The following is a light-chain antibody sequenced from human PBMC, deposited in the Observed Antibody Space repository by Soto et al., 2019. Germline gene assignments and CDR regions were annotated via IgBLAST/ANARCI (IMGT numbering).Light chain of an antibody. J-gene: IGLJ1*01. CDR3: CSYASSSTYV. Sequence: QSALTQPASVSGSPGQSVTISCTGTSTNVGTYQAISWYQQHPGKAPKLILYEVSQRPSGVSDRFSGSKSGNTASLTISGLHAEDEADYHCCSYASSSTYVFGTGTKLTVL. CDR2: EVS. CDR1: STNVGTYQA. V-gene: IGLV2-23*02.